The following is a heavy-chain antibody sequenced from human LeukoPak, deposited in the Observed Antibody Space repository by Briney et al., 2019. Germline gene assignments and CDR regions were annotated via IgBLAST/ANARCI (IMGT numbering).Heavy chain of an antibody. Sequence: PSETLSLTCAVYGGSFSGYYWSWIRQPPGKGLEWIGEINHSGSTNYNPSLKSRVTISVDTSKNQFSLKLRSVTAADTAVYYRARVYSSSWYPKDDYWGQGTLVTVSS. D-gene: IGHD6-13*01. CDR3: ARVYSSSWYPKDDY. CDR1: GGSFSGYY. V-gene: IGHV4-34*01. CDR2: INHSGST. J-gene: IGHJ4*02.